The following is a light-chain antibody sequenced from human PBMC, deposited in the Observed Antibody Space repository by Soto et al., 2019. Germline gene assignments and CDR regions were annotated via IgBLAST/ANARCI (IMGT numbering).Light chain of an antibody. V-gene: IGKV3-20*01. CDR2: GTS. Sequence: EIVLTQSPGILSLSPGARATLSCRASQTVAYTSLAWYQQRPGQAPRLLIYGTSTRATGTPDRFIGSGSGTAFTLTISRLEPEDFAVYYCQQYGTSPRTFGQGTKVEFK. CDR3: QQYGTSPRT. J-gene: IGKJ1*01. CDR1: QTVAYTS.